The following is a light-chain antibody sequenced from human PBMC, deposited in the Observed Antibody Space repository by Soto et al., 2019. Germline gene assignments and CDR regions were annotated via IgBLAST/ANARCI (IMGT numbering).Light chain of an antibody. Sequence: EIVMTQSPATLSVSPGERATLSCRATQSILRNLAWYQQKPGQPPRLLIYDASNRATAIPARFSGSGSGTDFTLTISSLEPEDFAVYYCQQRSTWPLTFGGGTKVDI. CDR2: DAS. CDR3: QQRSTWPLT. J-gene: IGKJ4*01. V-gene: IGKV3-11*01. CDR1: QSILRN.